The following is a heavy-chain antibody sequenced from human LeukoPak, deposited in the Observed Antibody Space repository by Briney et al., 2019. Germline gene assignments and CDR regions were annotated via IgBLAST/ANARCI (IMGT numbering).Heavy chain of an antibody. CDR1: GGTFSSYA. Sequence: SVRVSCKASGGTFSSYAISWVRQAPGQGLEWMGGIIPIFGTANYAQKFQGRVTITADESTSTAYMELSSLRSEDTAMYYCARGGIAAAGSFDYWGQGTLVTVSS. CDR2: IIPIFGTA. V-gene: IGHV1-69*01. J-gene: IGHJ4*02. CDR3: ARGGIAAAGSFDY. D-gene: IGHD6-13*01.